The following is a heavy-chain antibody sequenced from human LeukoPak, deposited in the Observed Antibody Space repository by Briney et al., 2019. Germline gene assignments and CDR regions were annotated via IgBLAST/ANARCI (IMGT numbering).Heavy chain of an antibody. J-gene: IGHJ4*02. CDR1: GFTFDDYG. D-gene: IGHD4-17*01. V-gene: IGHV3-20*04. CDR2: INWNGGST. CDR3: ARDDYGDYYFDY. Sequence: GGSLTLSCAAYGFTFDDYGMSWVRQAPVKGLEWGSGINWNGGSTGYADSVKGRFTISRDNAKNSLYLQMNSLRAEDTALYYCARDDYGDYYFDYWGQGTLVTVSS.